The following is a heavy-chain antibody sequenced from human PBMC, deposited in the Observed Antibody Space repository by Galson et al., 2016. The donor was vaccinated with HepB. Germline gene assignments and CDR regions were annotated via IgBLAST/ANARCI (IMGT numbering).Heavy chain of an antibody. V-gene: IGHV1-46*01. CDR2: INPIGDDT. D-gene: IGHD3-22*01. CDR3: ARGYYDSVY. J-gene: IGHJ4*02. Sequence: VKVSCKASGYDFTSYFIHWVRQAPGHGLEWTGIINPIGDDTNYAQKFQGRVTMTSDTSTSTVYMELSGLRFADTAVYYCARGYYDSVYWGQGTLVTVSS. CDR1: GYDFTSYF.